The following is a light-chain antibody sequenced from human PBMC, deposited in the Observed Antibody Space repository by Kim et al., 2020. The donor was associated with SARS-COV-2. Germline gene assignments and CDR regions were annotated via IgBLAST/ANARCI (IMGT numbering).Light chain of an antibody. CDR1: RLRSYY. J-gene: IGLJ3*02. V-gene: IGLV3-19*01. CDR2: GKN. CDR3: NSRDSSGNHPPWV. Sequence: GHTVRTTRQGDRLRSYYASWYQQKPGQAPVLVIYGKNNRPSGIPDRFSGSSSGNTASLTITGAQAEDEADYYCNSRDSSGNHPPWVFGGGTQLTVL.